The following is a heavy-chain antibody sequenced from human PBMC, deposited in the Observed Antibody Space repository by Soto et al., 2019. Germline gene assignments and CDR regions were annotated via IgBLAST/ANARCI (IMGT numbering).Heavy chain of an antibody. CDR3: ARVSDYTSLDY. Sequence: WASVKVSCKASGYTFTSYAMHWVRQAPGQRLEWMGWINASNGNTKYSQKFQGRVTITRDTSASTAYMELSSLRSEDTAVYYCARVSDYTSLDYWGQGTLVTVSS. CDR1: GYTFTSYA. J-gene: IGHJ4*02. D-gene: IGHD4-17*01. V-gene: IGHV1-3*01. CDR2: INASNGNT.